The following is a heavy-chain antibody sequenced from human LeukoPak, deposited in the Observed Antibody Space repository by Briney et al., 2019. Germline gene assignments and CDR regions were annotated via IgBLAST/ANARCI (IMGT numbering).Heavy chain of an antibody. Sequence: SETLSLTCTVSGGSISSYYWSWIRQPPGKGLEWIGYIYYSGSTNYNPSLKSRVTISVDTSKNQFSLKLSSVTAADTAVYYCARLGSGYYLYYFDYWGQGTLVTVSS. CDR2: IYYSGST. CDR3: ARLGSGYYLYYFDY. J-gene: IGHJ4*02. D-gene: IGHD3-22*01. V-gene: IGHV4-59*08. CDR1: GGSISSYY.